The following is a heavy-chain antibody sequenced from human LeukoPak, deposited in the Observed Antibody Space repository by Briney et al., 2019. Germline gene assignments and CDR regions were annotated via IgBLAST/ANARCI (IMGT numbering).Heavy chain of an antibody. J-gene: IGHJ6*03. D-gene: IGHD3-3*01. CDR1: GFTVSSNF. CDR2: TYSAGST. Sequence: AGGSLRLYCAASGFTVSSNFMSWVRQAPGKGLEWVSITYSAGSTYYSDSVKGRSTISRDNSKNTLDLQMNSLRVEDTAVYYCARVRTDYDFWSGYRYYYYYMDVWGKGTTVTVSS. CDR3: ARVRTDYDFWSGYRYYYYYMDV. V-gene: IGHV3-53*01.